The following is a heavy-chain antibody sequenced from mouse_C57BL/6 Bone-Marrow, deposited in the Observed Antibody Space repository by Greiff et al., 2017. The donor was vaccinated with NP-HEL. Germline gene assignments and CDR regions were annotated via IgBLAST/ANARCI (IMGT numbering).Heavy chain of an antibody. CDR2: IYPGDGGT. CDR3: ARDYGSLYAMDY. D-gene: IGHD1-1*01. J-gene: IGHJ4*01. Sequence: LQESGPELVKPGASVKISCKASGYAFSSSWMNWVKQRPGKGLEWIGRIYPGDGGTNYNGKFKGKATLTADKSSSTAYMQLSSLTSEDSAVYSVARDYGSLYAMDYWGQGTSVTVSS. CDR1: GYAFSSSW. V-gene: IGHV1-82*01.